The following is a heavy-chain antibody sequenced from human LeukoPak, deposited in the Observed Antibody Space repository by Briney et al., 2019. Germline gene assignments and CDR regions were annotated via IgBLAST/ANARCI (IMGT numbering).Heavy chain of an antibody. J-gene: IGHJ6*04. CDR3: ARGGILVYYYYGMDV. Sequence: AGSLRFSCATSGFTFSSYAMSWVRQAPGKGLEWVSAISGSGGSTYYADSVKGRFTISRDNSKNTLYLQMNSLRAEDTAVYYCARGGILVYYYYGMDVWGKGTTVTVSS. V-gene: IGHV3-23*01. CDR1: GFTFSSYA. D-gene: IGHD1-14*01. CDR2: ISGSGGST.